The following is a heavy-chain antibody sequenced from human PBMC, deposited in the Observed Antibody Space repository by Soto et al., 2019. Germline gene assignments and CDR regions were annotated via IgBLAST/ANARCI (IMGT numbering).Heavy chain of an antibody. J-gene: IGHJ4*02. D-gene: IGHD2-2*01. CDR2: ISSSSSDI. Sequence: WGSLRLSWAASGFTFSSYSMNWVRQAPGKGLEWVSSISSSSSDIYYADSVKGRFTISRDNAKNSLYLQMNSLRAEDTAVYYCSRATGGVVVPAAKPFDYWGQGTLVTVSS. V-gene: IGHV3-21*01. CDR3: SRATGGVVVPAAKPFDY. CDR1: GFTFSSYS.